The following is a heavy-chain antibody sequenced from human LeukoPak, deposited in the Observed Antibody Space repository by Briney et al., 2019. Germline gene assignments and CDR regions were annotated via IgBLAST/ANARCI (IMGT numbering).Heavy chain of an antibody. CDR3: AREGSSGWYPY. V-gene: IGHV3-30*17. CDR2: ISNDGTEK. Sequence: PGGSLRLSCAASGFTFSSYPLHWVRQAPDKGLDWMGVISNDGTEKHYADSVKGRFTISRDNSENTLYLQMNSLRVEDTAIYYCAREGSSGWYPYWGQGTLVTVSS. D-gene: IGHD6-19*01. CDR1: GFTFSSYP. J-gene: IGHJ4*02.